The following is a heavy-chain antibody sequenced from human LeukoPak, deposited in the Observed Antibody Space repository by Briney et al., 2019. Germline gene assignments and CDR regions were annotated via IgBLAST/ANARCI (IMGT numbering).Heavy chain of an antibody. CDR1: GGSISSYY. CDR3: ARGIEGEWLQLIPPSLVFDY. CDR2: IYYSGST. J-gene: IGHJ4*02. D-gene: IGHD5-24*01. Sequence: SETLSLTCTVSGGSISSYYWSWIRQPPGKGLEWIGYIYYSGSTNYNPSLKSRVTISVDTSKNQFSLKLSSVTAADTAVYYCARGIEGEWLQLIPPSLVFDYWGQGTLVTVSS. V-gene: IGHV4-59*08.